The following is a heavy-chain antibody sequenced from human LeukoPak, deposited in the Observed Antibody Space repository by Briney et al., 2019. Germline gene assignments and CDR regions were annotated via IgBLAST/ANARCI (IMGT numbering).Heavy chain of an antibody. D-gene: IGHD1-26*01. V-gene: IGHV3-30*03. CDR1: GFTFSSYG. Sequence: GGSLRLSCAASGFTFSSYGMHWVRQAPGKGLEWVAVISYDGSNKYYADSVKGRFTISRDNSKNTLYLRMNSLRAEDTAVYYCAREDVVVGATNYWGQGTLVTVSS. J-gene: IGHJ4*02. CDR2: ISYDGSNK. CDR3: AREDVVVGATNY.